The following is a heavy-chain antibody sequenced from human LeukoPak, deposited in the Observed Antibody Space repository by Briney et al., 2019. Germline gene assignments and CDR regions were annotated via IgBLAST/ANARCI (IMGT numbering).Heavy chain of an antibody. D-gene: IGHD6-13*01. CDR1: GFTFSSYS. CDR2: INQDGTEK. Sequence: GGSLRLSCAASGFTFSSYSMNWVRQAPGEGLEWVAKINQDGTEKAYVDSVRGRFTISRDNAKNSLFLQMNSLRAEDTAVYYCARGPLIAAAGTWWGQGTLVTVSS. V-gene: IGHV3-7*03. J-gene: IGHJ4*02. CDR3: ARGPLIAAAGTW.